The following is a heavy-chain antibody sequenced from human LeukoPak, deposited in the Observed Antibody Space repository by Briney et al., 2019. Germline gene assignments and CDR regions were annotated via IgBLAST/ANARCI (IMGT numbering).Heavy chain of an antibody. CDR3: AKLGHSDGWYLGAFDI. J-gene: IGHJ3*02. Sequence: PSETLSLTCAVSGGSITGHYWHWIRQTPGMRLEWIGYTSYSRTTIYNSYFKGRATMSIDTSKNQLYLNLTSVTATDTAVYYCAKLGHSDGWYLGAFDIWGQGTTVIVSS. CDR2: TSYSRTT. V-gene: IGHV4-59*08. CDR1: GGSITGHY. D-gene: IGHD6-19*01.